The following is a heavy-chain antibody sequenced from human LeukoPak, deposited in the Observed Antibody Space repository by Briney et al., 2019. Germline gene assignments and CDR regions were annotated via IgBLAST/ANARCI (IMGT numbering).Heavy chain of an antibody. V-gene: IGHV3-7*01. Sequence: GGSLRLSCVASRFTFTGHWMSSGRQAPGHGRGWVPNLNEGGREKQSVDSVKCRFTISRDNAKNSLYLQMNSLRAEDTAVYYCARDFPDWSGYYIFDYWGQGTLVTVSS. CDR2: LNEGGREK. D-gene: IGHD3-3*01. J-gene: IGHJ4*02. CDR1: RFTFTGHW. CDR3: ARDFPDWSGYYIFDY.